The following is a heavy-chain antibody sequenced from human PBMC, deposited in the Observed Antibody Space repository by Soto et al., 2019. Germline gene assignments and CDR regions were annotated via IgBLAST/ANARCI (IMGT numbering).Heavy chain of an antibody. Sequence: GGSLRLACAASGFTFGTYAMHWVRQAPGKGLEWVAVIYYDGSNRYYGDAVKGRFTISRDNSKSTLYLQMSSLGAEDTAIYYCAKLDDSGGSRGAPFDVWGPGSLDTVSS. CDR3: AKLDDSGGSRGAPFDV. D-gene: IGHD3-22*01. CDR2: IYYDGSNR. CDR1: GFTFGTYA. J-gene: IGHJ4*01. V-gene: IGHV3-33*06.